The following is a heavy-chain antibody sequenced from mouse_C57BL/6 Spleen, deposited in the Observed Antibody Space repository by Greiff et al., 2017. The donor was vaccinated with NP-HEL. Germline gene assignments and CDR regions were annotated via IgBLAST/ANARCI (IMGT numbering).Heavy chain of an antibody. CDR2: ISDGGSYT. D-gene: IGHD2-3*01. J-gene: IGHJ2*01. Sequence: DVMLVESGGGLVKPGGSLKLSCAASGFTFSSYAMSWVRQTPEKRLEWVATISDGGSYTYYPDNVKGRFTISRDNAKNNLYLQMSHLKSEDTAMYYCARDRDDHFDYWGQGTTLTVSS. CDR1: GFTFSSYA. CDR3: ARDRDDHFDY. V-gene: IGHV5-4*01.